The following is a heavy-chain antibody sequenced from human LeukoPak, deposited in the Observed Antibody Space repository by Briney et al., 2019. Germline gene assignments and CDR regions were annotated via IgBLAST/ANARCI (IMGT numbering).Heavy chain of an antibody. CDR1: GYIFTGYY. D-gene: IGHD2-2*02. J-gene: IGHJ4*02. Sequence: GASVKLSCKASGYIFTGYYIHWVRQAPGQGLEWMGWINPNSGGPNYAQKFQGRVTMTADASVTTAFLELTWLTSDDTAVYYCARDTARSPIVIVPPDVPNYYFDYWGQGTLVTVSS. CDR2: INPNSGGP. V-gene: IGHV1-2*02. CDR3: ARDTARSPIVIVPPDVPNYYFDY.